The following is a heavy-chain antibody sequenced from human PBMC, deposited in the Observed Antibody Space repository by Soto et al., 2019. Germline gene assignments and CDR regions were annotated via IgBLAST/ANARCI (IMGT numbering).Heavy chain of an antibody. D-gene: IGHD1-26*01. Sequence: QVRLVESGGGVVQPGRSLRLSCASSGFTFSNYGMHWVRQAPGKGLEWVAVISYDGSNKYYADSVKGRFTISRDNSKNTLYLQMNSLRAEDTAVYSCAKDLYTGSPSYYYYGMDVWGQGTTVTVSS. CDR3: AKDLYTGSPSYYYYGMDV. CDR2: ISYDGSNK. V-gene: IGHV3-30*18. J-gene: IGHJ6*02. CDR1: GFTFSNYG.